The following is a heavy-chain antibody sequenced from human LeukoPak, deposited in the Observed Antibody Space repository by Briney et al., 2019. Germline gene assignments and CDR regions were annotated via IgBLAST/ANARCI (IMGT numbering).Heavy chain of an antibody. J-gene: IGHJ4*02. CDR3: AKVPRLVSYDSVDY. Sequence: PGGSLRLSCAASGFTFSSYAMSWVRQAPGKGLEWVSAISGSGGSTYYADSVKGRFTISRDNSKNTLYLQMNSLRAEDTAVYHCAKVPRLVSYDSVDYWGQGTLVTVSS. CDR2: ISGSGGST. CDR1: GFTFSSYA. D-gene: IGHD3-3*01. V-gene: IGHV3-23*01.